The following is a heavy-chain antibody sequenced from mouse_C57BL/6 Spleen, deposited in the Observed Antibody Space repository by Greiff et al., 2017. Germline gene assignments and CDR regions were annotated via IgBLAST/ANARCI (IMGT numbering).Heavy chain of an antibody. J-gene: IGHJ4*01. CDR1: GYTFTSYW. Sequence: VQLQQPGAELVKPGASVKMSCKASGYTFTSYWITWVKQRPGQGLAWIGDIYPGSGSTNYNEKFKSKATLTVDTSSSTAYMQLSSLTSEDSAVYYGARGYDGFPMDYGGQGTSVTVSS. CDR3: ARGYDGFPMDY. CDR2: IYPGSGST. V-gene: IGHV1-55*01. D-gene: IGHD2-3*01.